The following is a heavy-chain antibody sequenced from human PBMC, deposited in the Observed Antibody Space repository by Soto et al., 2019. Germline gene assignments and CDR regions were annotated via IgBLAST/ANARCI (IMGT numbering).Heavy chain of an antibody. CDR2: MNPNSGNT. V-gene: IGHV1-8*01. Sequence: QVQLVQSGAEVKKPGASVKVSCKASGYTFTSYDINWVRQATGQGLEWMGWMNPNSGNTGYAQKFQGRVSMTRNTSISTAYMELSSLRSEDTAVYYCARGAFTDCSGGSCFLDAFDIWGQGTMVTVSS. D-gene: IGHD2-15*01. CDR3: ARGAFTDCSGGSCFLDAFDI. J-gene: IGHJ3*02. CDR1: GYTFTSYD.